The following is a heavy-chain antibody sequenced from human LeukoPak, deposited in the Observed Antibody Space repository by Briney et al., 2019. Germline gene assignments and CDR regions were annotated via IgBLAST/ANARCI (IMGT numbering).Heavy chain of an antibody. CDR1: GFTFSNYA. D-gene: IGHD2-15*01. J-gene: IGHJ4*02. V-gene: IGHV3-23*01. CDR3: AKGGVVVVAATEDY. Sequence: PGGSLRLSCAASGFTFSNYAMSWVRQAPGKGLEWVSAISGSGGTTYYADSVKGRFTISRDNSKNTLYLQVNSLRAEDTAVYYCAKGGVVVVAATEDYWGQGTLVTVSS. CDR2: ISGSGGTT.